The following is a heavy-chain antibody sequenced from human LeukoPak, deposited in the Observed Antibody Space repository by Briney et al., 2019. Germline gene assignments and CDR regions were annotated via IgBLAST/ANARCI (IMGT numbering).Heavy chain of an antibody. Sequence: PGGSLRLSCAASGFTFSSYAMSWVRQAPGKGLEWVSAISGSGGSRYYADSVKGRFTISRDNSKNTLYLQMNSLRAEDTAVYYCAKGQGYYYDSSGYYDYWGQGTLVTVSS. V-gene: IGHV3-23*01. J-gene: IGHJ4*02. CDR1: GFTFSSYA. CDR3: AKGQGYYYDSSGYYDY. D-gene: IGHD3-22*01. CDR2: ISGSGGSR.